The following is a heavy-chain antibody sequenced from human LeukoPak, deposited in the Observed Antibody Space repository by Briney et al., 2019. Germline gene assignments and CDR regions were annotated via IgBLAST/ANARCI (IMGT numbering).Heavy chain of an antibody. CDR2: MNPNSGNT. V-gene: IGHV1-8*01. CDR1: GYTFTSYD. Sequence: ASVKVSCKASGYTFTSYDINWVRQATGQELEWMGWMNPNSGNTGYAQKFQGRVTMTRNTSISTAYMELSSLRSEDTAVYYCARFSVVPAATSNYYYYYGRDVWGQGTTVTVSS. D-gene: IGHD2-2*01. J-gene: IGHJ6*01. CDR3: ARFSVVPAATSNYYYYYGRDV.